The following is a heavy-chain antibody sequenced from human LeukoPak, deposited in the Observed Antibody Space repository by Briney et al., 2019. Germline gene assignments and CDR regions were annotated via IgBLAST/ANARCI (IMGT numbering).Heavy chain of an antibody. J-gene: IGHJ6*03. CDR3: ARDRGYSYGPVTYYMDV. CDR1: GFTFSSYG. V-gene: IGHV3-33*01. D-gene: IGHD5-18*01. CDR2: IWYDGSNK. Sequence: GGSLRLSCAASGFTFSSYGMHWVRQAPGKGLEWVAVIWYDGSNKYYADSVKGRFTISRDNSKNTLYLQMNSLRAEDTAVYYCARDRGYSYGPVTYYMDVWGKGTTVTVSS.